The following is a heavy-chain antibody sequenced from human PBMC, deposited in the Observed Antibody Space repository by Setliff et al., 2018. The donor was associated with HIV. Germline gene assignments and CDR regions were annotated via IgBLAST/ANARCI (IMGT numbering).Heavy chain of an antibody. V-gene: IGHV1-8*02. Sequence: GASVKVSCKASGYTLTSYDINWVRQATGQGLEWMGWMNPNSGNTGYAQKFQGRFTISRDNSKNTLYLHMNSLRTEDTAVYYCARGPSLTTVTTRGDYMDVWGKGTTVTVSS. CDR1: GYTLTSYD. J-gene: IGHJ6*03. D-gene: IGHD4-17*01. CDR3: ARGPSLTTVTTRGDYMDV. CDR2: MNPNSGNT.